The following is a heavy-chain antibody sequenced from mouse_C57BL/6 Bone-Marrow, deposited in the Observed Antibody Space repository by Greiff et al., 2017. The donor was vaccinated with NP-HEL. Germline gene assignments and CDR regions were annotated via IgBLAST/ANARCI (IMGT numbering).Heavy chain of an antibody. Sequence: EVQVVESGGGLVQPGGSLSLSCAASGFTFTDYYMSWVRQPPGKALEWLGFIRHKANGYTTEYSASVKGRFTISRDNSQSILYLQMNALRAEDSATYYCARSGGNYVYAMDYWGQGTSVTVSS. J-gene: IGHJ4*01. CDR2: IRHKANGYTT. CDR1: GFTFTDYY. CDR3: ARSGGNYVYAMDY. V-gene: IGHV7-3*01. D-gene: IGHD2-1*01.